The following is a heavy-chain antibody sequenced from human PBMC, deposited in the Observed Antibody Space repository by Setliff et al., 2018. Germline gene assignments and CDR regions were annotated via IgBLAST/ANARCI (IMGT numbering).Heavy chain of an antibody. CDR3: ARGQTVGPNSGKDY. V-gene: IGHV1-3*01. CDR2: INVGNGNT. D-gene: IGHD1-26*01. CDR1: GYTLTNYP. Sequence: GASVKVSCKASGYTLTNYPIHWLRQAPGQRPEWMGWINVGNGNTKYSQEFQGRVTLTRDTSASTAFMELSSLRSEDSSMYYCARGQTVGPNSGKDYWGQGTLVTVSS. J-gene: IGHJ4*02.